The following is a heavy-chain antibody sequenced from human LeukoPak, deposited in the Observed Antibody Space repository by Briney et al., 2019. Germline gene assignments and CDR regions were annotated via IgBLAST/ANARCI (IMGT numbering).Heavy chain of an antibody. V-gene: IGHV3-30*18. J-gene: IGHJ4*02. CDR3: AKPHFDD. CDR2: ISYDGSNK. CDR1: GFTFSSYG. Sequence: GRPLRLSCAASGFTFSSYGMHWVRQAPGKGLEWVAVISYDGSNKHYADSVKGRFTISRDNAKNSLYLQMNSLRAGDTAVYYCAKPHFDDWGQGTLVTVSS.